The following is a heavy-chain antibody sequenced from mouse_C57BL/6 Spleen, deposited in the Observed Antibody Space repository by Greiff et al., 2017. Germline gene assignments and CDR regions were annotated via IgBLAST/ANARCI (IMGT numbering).Heavy chain of an antibody. J-gene: IGHJ2*01. CDR1: GYAFSSYW. CDR3: ARLRYDYDEAYFDY. V-gene: IGHV1-80*01. Sequence: QVQLKQSGAELVKPGASVKISCKASGYAFSSYWMNWVKQRPGKGLEWIGQIYPGDGDTNYNGKFKGKATLTADKSSSTAYMQLSSLTSEDSAVYFCARLRYDYDEAYFDYWGQGTTLTVSS. CDR2: IYPGDGDT. D-gene: IGHD2-4*01.